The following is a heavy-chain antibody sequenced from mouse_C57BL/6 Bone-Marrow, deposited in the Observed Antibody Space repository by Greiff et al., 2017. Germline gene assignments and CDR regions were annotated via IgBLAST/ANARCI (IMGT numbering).Heavy chain of an antibody. CDR1: GYTFTSYW. V-gene: IGHV1-69*01. CDR2: IDPSDSYT. J-gene: IGHJ3*01. D-gene: IGHD1-1*01. CDR3: ARGGVYYVFAY. Sequence: VQLQQPGAELVMPGASVKLSCKASGYTFTSYWMHWVKQRPGQGLEWIGEIDPSDSYTNYNQKFKCKSTLTVDKSSSTAYMQLSSLTSEDSSFYYCARGGVYYVFAYWGQGTLVTVSA.